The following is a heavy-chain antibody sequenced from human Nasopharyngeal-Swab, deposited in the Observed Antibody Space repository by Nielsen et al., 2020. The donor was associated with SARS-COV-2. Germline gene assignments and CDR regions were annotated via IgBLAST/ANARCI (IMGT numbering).Heavy chain of an antibody. J-gene: IGHJ4*02. CDR1: GFTLSSYG. CDR2: IYSGGST. CDR3: ARGRGGFVYGDYVDY. V-gene: IGHV3-53*01. D-gene: IGHD4-17*01. Sequence: GGSLRLSCAASGFTLSSYGMSWVRQAPGKGLEWVSVIYSGGSTYYADSVKGRFTISRDNSKNTLYLQMNSLRAEDTAVYYCARGRGGFVYGDYVDYWGQGTLVTVSS.